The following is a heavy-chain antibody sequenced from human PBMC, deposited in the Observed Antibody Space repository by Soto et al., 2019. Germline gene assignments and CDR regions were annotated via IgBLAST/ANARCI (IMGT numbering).Heavy chain of an antibody. Sequence: EEQLLESGGGLVQPGGSLRLSCAASGFTFSNYGLRWVRQAPGKGLEWVSAISGAGTNTYYADSVKGRFTISRDNPRSTVYLQMNSLRADDTGLYYCVRYSSGYGMDVWGQGTTVTVSS. CDR1: GFTFSNYG. V-gene: IGHV3-23*01. CDR2: ISGAGTNT. D-gene: IGHD2-15*01. J-gene: IGHJ6*02. CDR3: VRYSSGYGMDV.